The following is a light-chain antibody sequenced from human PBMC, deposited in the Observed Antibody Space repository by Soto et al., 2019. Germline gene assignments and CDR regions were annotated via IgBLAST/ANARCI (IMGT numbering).Light chain of an antibody. Sequence: IVMTQSPDTLSLSPGERATLSCRASQTIRTSLAWYQQRPGQAPRLLIFDASRKTFGVPDRFTGSGSGTDFTLTINRLEPEDFGVYFWQQYGSSVTFGGGTKVEIK. J-gene: IGKJ4*01. CDR1: QTIRTS. V-gene: IGKV3-20*01. CDR3: QQYGSSVT. CDR2: DAS.